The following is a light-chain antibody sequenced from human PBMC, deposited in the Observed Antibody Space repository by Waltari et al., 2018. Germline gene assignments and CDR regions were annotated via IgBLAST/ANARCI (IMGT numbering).Light chain of an antibody. CDR2: EVS. J-gene: IGLJ2*01. Sequence: QSALTQPASVSGSPGQSITISCTGTSSDVGNYNLFSWYQQHPGKAPNLIIYEVSQRPSGVSNRFSGSKSGTTASLTISGLQAEDEADFYCCSYAGSGSSVVFGGGTKLTVL. CDR3: CSYAGSGSSVV. V-gene: IGLV2-23*02. CDR1: SSDVGNYNL.